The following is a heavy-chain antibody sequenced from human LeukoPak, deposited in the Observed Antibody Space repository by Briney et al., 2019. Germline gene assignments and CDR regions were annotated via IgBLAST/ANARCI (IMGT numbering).Heavy chain of an antibody. CDR2: VSHTGRT. J-gene: IGHJ4*02. Sequence: SETLSLTCAVYGESFSDYYWSWIRQPQGKGLEWVGEVSHTGRTSYSPSLKSRVTISVDTSKNQFSLKLTSVTAADAAIYYCARGSTGPRLADWGQGTLVTVSS. CDR3: ARGSTGPRLAD. CDR1: GESFSDYY. D-gene: IGHD1-1*01. V-gene: IGHV4-34*01.